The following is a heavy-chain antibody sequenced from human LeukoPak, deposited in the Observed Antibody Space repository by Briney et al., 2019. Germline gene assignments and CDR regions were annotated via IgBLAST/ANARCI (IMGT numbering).Heavy chain of an antibody. J-gene: IGHJ5*02. CDR2: INPDGTII. V-gene: IGHV3-74*01. CDR1: GFTYTDYW. Sequence: PGGFLRLSCVGSGFTYTDYWMHWLRQAPGKGPVWVSRINPDGTIIDYADSVKGRFSISRDNAKNLLYLQMNGLRADDTAVYYCAKDLSWNTADRWGQGILVTVSS. CDR3: AKDLSWNTADR. D-gene: IGHD5-18*01.